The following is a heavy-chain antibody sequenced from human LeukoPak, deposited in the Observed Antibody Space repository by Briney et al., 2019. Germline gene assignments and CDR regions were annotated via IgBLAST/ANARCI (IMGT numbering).Heavy chain of an antibody. J-gene: IGHJ5*02. CDR1: GYTFTSYD. V-gene: IGHV1-8*01. CDR3: ARSSLYMVRGVISFDP. D-gene: IGHD3-10*01. CDR2: MNPNSGNT. Sequence: GASVKVSCKASGYTFTSYDINWVRQATGQGPEWMGWMNPNSGNTGYAQKFQGRVTMTRNTSISTAYMELSSLRSEDTAVYYCARSSLYMVRGVISFDPWGQGTLVTVSS.